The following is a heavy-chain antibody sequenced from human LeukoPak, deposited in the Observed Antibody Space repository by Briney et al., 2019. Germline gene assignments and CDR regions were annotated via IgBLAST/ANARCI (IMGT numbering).Heavy chain of an antibody. CDR2: ISGSGGST. CDR3: AKVPGFQGRGVPIAY. V-gene: IGHV3-23*01. CDR1: GFTFSSYA. Sequence: PGGSLRLSCAASGFTFSSYAMSWVRQARWKGLEGVSAISGSGGSTYYADSVKGRFTISRDNSKNTLYLQMNSLRAEDTAVYYCAKVPGFQGRGVPIAYWGQGTLVTVSS. D-gene: IGHD3-10*01. J-gene: IGHJ4*02.